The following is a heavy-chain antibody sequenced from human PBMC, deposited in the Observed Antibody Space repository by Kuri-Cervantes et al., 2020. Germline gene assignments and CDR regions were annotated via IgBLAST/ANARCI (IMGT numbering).Heavy chain of an antibody. CDR2: ISWSSGSI. V-gene: IGHV3-9*01. CDR3: AKDLSSNWYGYFDL. CDR1: GFTFDDYA. Sequence: GGSLRLSCAASGFTFDDYAMHWVRQAPGKGLEWVSGISWSSGSIGYADSVKGRFTISRDNAKNSLYLQLNSLRDEDTALYYCAKDLSSNWYGYFDLWARGTLVTVSS. J-gene: IGHJ2*01. D-gene: IGHD6-13*01.